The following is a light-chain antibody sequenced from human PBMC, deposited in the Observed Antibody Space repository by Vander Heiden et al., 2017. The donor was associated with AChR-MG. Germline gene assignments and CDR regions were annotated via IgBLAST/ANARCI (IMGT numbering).Light chain of an antibody. CDR3: QSSA. Sequence: TVLTPSPGTLALSPGERATLSCRASQSVSSSYLAWYQQKPGQAPRLLTYGASSRATGIPDRFSGSGSGTDFTLTISRLEPEDFAVYYCQSSAFGGGTKVEIK. J-gene: IGKJ4*01. CDR2: GAS. V-gene: IGKV3-20*01. CDR1: QSVSSSY.